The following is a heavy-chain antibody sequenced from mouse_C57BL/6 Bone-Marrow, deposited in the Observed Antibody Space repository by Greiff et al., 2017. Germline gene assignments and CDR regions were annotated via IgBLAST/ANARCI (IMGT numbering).Heavy chain of an antibody. CDR2: ISSGGSYT. Sequence: EVMLVESGGDLVKPGGSLTLSCAASGFTFSSYGLSWVRPTPDKRLEWVATISSGGSYTYYPDSVKGRFTISRDNAKNTLYLQMSSLKSEGTAIYYCASQWAPGGQGTSVTVSS. CDR1: GFTFSSYG. V-gene: IGHV5-6*01. CDR3: ASQWAP. J-gene: IGHJ4*01.